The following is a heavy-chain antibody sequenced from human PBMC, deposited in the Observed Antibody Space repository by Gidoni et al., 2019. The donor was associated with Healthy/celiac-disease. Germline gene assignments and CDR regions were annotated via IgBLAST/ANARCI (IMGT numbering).Heavy chain of an antibody. Sequence: QLQLQESGSGLVKPSQTLSLTCAVSGGSISSGGYSWSWIRQPPGKGLEWIGYIDHSGSTYSNPSLKSRVTISVDRSKNQFSLKLSSVTAADTAVYYCARALYSRGRGNWFDPWGQGTLVTVSS. D-gene: IGHD6-19*01. CDR3: ARALYSRGRGNWFDP. CDR1: GGSISSGGYS. CDR2: IDHSGST. V-gene: IGHV4-30-2*01. J-gene: IGHJ5*02.